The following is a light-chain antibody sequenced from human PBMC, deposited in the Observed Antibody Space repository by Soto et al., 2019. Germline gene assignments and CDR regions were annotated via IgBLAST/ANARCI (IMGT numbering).Light chain of an antibody. CDR1: QSVSSN. CDR2: GAS. CDR3: QHYNSWPRA. J-gene: IGKJ1*01. Sequence: EMVMTQSPATLSVSPGERATLSCRASQSVSSNLAWYQQKPGQAPRLLIYGASTRATGVPDRFSGSGSGTEFTLTISSLQSEDFAVYHYQHYNSWPRAFGQGTKVESK. V-gene: IGKV3-15*01.